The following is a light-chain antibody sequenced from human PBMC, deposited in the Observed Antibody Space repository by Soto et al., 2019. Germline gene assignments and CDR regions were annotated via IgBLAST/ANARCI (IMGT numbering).Light chain of an antibody. CDR2: DVS. V-gene: IGLV2-14*01. Sequence: QSALTKPASVSGSPGQSITISCTGTSSDVGGYNYVSWYQQHPGKAPKLMIYDVSNRPSGVSNRFSGSKSGNTASLTIAGLQAEDEADYYCSSYTISRLYVFGTGTKLTVL. CDR1: SSDVGGYNY. J-gene: IGLJ1*01. CDR3: SSYTISRLYV.